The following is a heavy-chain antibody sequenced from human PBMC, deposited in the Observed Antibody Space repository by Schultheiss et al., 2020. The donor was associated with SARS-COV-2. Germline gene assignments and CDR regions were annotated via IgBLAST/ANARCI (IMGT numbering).Heavy chain of an antibody. J-gene: IGHJ3*02. CDR2: IYHSGST. CDR1: GYSISSGYY. D-gene: IGHD4-17*01. V-gene: IGHV4-38-2*01. Sequence: SETLSLTCAVSGYSISSGYYWGWIRQPPGKGLEWIGTIYHSGSTNYNPSLKSRVTISVDKSKNQFSLKLSSVTAADTAVYYCARQLYGDYDAFDIWGQGTMVTVSS. CDR3: ARQLYGDYDAFDI.